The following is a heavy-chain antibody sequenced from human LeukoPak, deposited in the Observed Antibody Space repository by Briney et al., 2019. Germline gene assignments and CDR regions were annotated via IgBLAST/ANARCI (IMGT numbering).Heavy chain of an antibody. D-gene: IGHD4-23*01. J-gene: IGHJ4*02. V-gene: IGHV4-59*01. CDR2: IHYTGST. CDR3: ARDYGGNSDY. Sequence: KASETLSLTCTVSGGSISSYYWSWIPQSPGKGLECIGYIHYTGSTNYNPSLKSRVTISVDTSKNQFSLKLSSVTAADTAVYYCARDYGGNSDYWGQGTLVTVSS. CDR1: GGSISSYY.